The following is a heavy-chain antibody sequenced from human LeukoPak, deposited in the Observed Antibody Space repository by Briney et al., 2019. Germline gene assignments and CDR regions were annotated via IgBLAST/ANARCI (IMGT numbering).Heavy chain of an antibody. J-gene: IGHJ5*02. Sequence: EASVKVSCKASGYTFTSYYMHWVRQAPGQGLEWMGGIIPIFGTANYAQKFQGRVTITADESTSTAYMELSSLRSEDTAVYYCARDGRRDGSGIRWFDPWGQGTLVTVSS. D-gene: IGHD3-10*01. CDR1: GYTFTSYY. CDR2: IIPIFGTA. V-gene: IGHV1-69*13. CDR3: ARDGRRDGSGIRWFDP.